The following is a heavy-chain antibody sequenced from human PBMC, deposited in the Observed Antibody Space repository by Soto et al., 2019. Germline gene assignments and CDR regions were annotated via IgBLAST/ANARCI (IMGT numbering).Heavy chain of an antibody. CDR1: GGSVSSGNYY. Sequence: SETLSLTCTVSGGSVSSGNYYWSWIRQPPGKGLEWIGFIYYTGSTSYNPSLKSRVTISIDTSKNQFSLKLTSVTAADTAVYYCASALYCSGGSCSFDPWGQGTLVTVS. CDR3: ASALYCSGGSCSFDP. V-gene: IGHV4-61*01. D-gene: IGHD2-15*01. CDR2: IYYTGST. J-gene: IGHJ5*02.